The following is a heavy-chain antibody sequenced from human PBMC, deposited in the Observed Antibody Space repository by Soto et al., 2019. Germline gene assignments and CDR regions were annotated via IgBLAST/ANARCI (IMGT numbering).Heavy chain of an antibody. D-gene: IGHD2-2*01. Sequence: QVQLVESGGGVVQPGRSLRLSCAASGFTFSSYGMHWVRQAPGKGLEWVAVISYDGSNKYYADSVKGRFTISRDNSKNTQYLKMNSLRAEDTAVYYCAKGPAIVLVPAAMNYYYCMDVWGQGTTVTVSS. CDR3: AKGPAIVLVPAAMNYYYCMDV. V-gene: IGHV3-30*18. J-gene: IGHJ6*02. CDR1: GFTFSSYG. CDR2: ISYDGSNK.